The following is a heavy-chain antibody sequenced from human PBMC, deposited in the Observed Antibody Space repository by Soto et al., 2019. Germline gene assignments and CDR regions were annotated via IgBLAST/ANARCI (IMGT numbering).Heavy chain of an antibody. D-gene: IGHD3-22*01. CDR3: ARGYDSSGYQPSN. CDR1: GYTFTGYY. J-gene: IGHJ4*02. CDR2: INPNSGGT. Sequence: ASVKVSCKASGYTFTGYYMHWVRQAPGQGLEWMGWINPNSGGTNYAQKFQGRVTMTRDTSISTAYMELSRLRSDDTAVYYCARGYDSSGYQPSNWGQGTLVTVSA. V-gene: IGHV1-2*02.